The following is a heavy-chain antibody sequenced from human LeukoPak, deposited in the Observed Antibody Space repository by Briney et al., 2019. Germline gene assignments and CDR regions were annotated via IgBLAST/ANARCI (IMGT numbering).Heavy chain of an antibody. CDR2: MHPNSGNT. CDR1: GYTFTSFD. D-gene: IGHD2-2*01. V-gene: IGHV1-8*01. Sequence: ASVKVSCKASGYTFTSFDITWVRQATGQGLEWMGWMHPNSGNTGYGQKFQGRVTMTRNTSISTAYMELSSLRSEDTAVYYCARGCSSTTCSWPFDYWGQGTLVTVSS. CDR3: ARGCSSTTCSWPFDY. J-gene: IGHJ4*02.